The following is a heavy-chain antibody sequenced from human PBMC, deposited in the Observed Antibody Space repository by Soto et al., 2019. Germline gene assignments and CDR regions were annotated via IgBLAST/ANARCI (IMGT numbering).Heavy chain of an antibody. Sequence: EVELVESGGGLVQPGRSLRLSCAAAGFPFDDHAMHWVRQVPGKGLEWVSGISWKSDVKGYADSVKGRFTISRDNAKNSLFLQMHSLRTEDTALYYCARDPFRTVTTFDYWGQGTLVTVSS. CDR1: GFPFDDHA. D-gene: IGHD4-17*01. J-gene: IGHJ4*02. CDR3: ARDPFRTVTTFDY. CDR2: ISWKSDVK. V-gene: IGHV3-9*01.